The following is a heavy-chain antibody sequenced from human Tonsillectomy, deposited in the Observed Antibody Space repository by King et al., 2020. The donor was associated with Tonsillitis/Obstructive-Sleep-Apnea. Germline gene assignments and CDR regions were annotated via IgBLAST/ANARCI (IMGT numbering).Heavy chain of an antibody. CDR2: ISFDGSKK. D-gene: IGHD6-19*01. CDR3: ARDRDTTGWYLSDAFDI. Sequence: VQLVESGGGVVQPGRFLTLSCAASVFTFSSYAMHWVRQAPGKGLEWVTFISFDGSKKYDADSVMGRFPMSRDNSNNKVYLQMNNLRAGDKDMYYCARDRDTTGWYLSDAFDIWGQGTVVTVSS. CDR1: VFTFSSYA. V-gene: IGHV3-30*01. J-gene: IGHJ3*02.